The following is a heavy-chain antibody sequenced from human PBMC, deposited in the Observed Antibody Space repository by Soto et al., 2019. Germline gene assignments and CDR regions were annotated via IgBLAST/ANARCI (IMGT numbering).Heavy chain of an antibody. V-gene: IGHV4-4*02. J-gene: IGHJ4*02. CDR1: GGSISSSNW. D-gene: IGHD3-22*01. Sequence: QVQLQESGPGLVKPSGTLSLTCAVSGGSISSSNWWSWVRQPPGKGLEWIGEIYHSGSTNYNPSLKRRGTISVDKSKNQFALKLSSVTAADTAVYYCARDPGRHRNYYESSGYYPGGVDYFDYWGQGTLVTVSS. CDR3: ARDPGRHRNYYESSGYYPGGVDYFDY. CDR2: IYHSGST.